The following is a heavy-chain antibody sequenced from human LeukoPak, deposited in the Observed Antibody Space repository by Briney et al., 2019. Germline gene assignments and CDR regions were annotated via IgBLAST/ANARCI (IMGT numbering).Heavy chain of an antibody. CDR1: GGTFSSYA. D-gene: IGHD5-24*01. Sequence: GASVKVSCKASGGTFSSYAISWVRQAPGQGLEWMAGIIPIFGTANYAQKFQGRVTITADESTSTAYMELSSLRSEDTAVYYCAISTWLQLRYYYYMDVWGKGTTVTVSS. CDR2: IIPIFGTA. J-gene: IGHJ6*03. CDR3: AISTWLQLRYYYYMDV. V-gene: IGHV1-69*13.